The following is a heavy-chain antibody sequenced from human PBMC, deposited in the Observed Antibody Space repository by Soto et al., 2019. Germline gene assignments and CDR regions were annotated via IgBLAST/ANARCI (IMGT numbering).Heavy chain of an antibody. CDR3: AKDRFHVVVTVSIFDP. Sequence: GGSLRLSCAASGFTFSSYAMSWVRQAPGKGLEWVSTISGSGGSADYADSVKGRFTISRDNPQNTLYLEMNSLRAEDTAVYYCAKDRFHVVVTVSIFDPWGQGTLVTVSS. D-gene: IGHD2-21*02. J-gene: IGHJ5*02. CDR2: ISGSGGSA. CDR1: GFTFSSYA. V-gene: IGHV3-23*01.